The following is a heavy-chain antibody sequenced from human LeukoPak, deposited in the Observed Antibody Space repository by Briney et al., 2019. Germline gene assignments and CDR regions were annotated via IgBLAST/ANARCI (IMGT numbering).Heavy chain of an antibody. J-gene: IGHJ4*02. Sequence: GGSLRLSCAASGFTVSSNYMSWVRQAPGQGLEWVSCIRGGVGKTYYADSVKGRFIISRDNSKNTVYLQMNSLRVEDTAVYYCAKVLSGSQGYWGQGTLVTVFS. D-gene: IGHD1-26*01. CDR3: AKVLSGSQGY. V-gene: IGHV3-23*01. CDR1: GFTVSSNY. CDR2: IRGGVGKT.